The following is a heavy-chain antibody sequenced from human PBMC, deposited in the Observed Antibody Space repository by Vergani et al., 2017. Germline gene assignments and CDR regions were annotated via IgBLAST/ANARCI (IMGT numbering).Heavy chain of an antibody. V-gene: IGHV1-69*08. CDR2: IIPILGIA. CDR1: AGTFSSYT. J-gene: IGHJ6*02. Sequence: QVQLVQSGAEVKKPGSSVKVSCKASAGTFSSYTISWVRQAPGQGLEWMGRIIPILGIANYAQNFQGRVTITADKSTSPAYMELSSLRSEDTAVYYCARDQGVGATYYYYYGMDVWGQGTTVTVSS. CDR3: ARDQGVGATYYYYYGMDV. D-gene: IGHD1-26*01.